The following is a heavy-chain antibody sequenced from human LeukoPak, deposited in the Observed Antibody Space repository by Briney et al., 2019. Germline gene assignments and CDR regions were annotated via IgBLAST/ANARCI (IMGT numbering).Heavy chain of an antibody. J-gene: IGHJ4*02. Sequence: KSGVSLRLSCAASGITFSRYSMNWARQAPGKGLEWVSSISSSSSYIYYADSVKGRFTISRDNAKNSLYLQMNSLRAEDTAVYYCARDSEGSSWAYYFDYWGQGTLVTVSS. CDR1: GITFSRYS. V-gene: IGHV3-21*01. D-gene: IGHD6-13*01. CDR2: ISSSSSYI. CDR3: ARDSEGSSWAYYFDY.